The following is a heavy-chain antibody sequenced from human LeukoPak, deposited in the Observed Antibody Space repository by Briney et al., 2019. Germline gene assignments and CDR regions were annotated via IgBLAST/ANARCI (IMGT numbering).Heavy chain of an antibody. J-gene: IGHJ3*01. CDR1: GFPFSSYW. Sequence: PGGSLRLSCVASGFPFSSYWMTWVRQAPGKGLEWVAVIWHDENKKYYADSVKGRFTISRDNFKSTLYLRMNSLRVEDTAVYYCAREGLTTTPNNALDVWGQGTTVTV. D-gene: IGHD1-1*01. CDR2: IWHDENKK. CDR3: AREGLTTTPNNALDV. V-gene: IGHV3-33*08.